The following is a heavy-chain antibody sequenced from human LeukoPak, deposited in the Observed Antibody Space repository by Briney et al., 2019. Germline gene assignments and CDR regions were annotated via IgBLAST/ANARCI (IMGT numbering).Heavy chain of an antibody. Sequence: QPGGSLRLSFAASGFTFSSYAMSWVRQAPGKGLGGVSAISGSGGSPYYADSVKGRFTISRDNSKNTLYLQMNSLRAEDTAVYYCAKVEALVGATPDYWGQGTLVTVSS. D-gene: IGHD1-26*01. J-gene: IGHJ4*02. V-gene: IGHV3-23*01. CDR3: AKVEALVGATPDY. CDR2: ISGSGGSP. CDR1: GFTFSSYA.